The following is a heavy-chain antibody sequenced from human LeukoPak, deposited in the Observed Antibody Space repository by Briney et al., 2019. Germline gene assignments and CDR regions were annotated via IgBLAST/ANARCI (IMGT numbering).Heavy chain of an antibody. V-gene: IGHV1-2*02. CDR3: ARGQLLYETNFDY. Sequence: ASVKVSCKASGYTFTGYYMHWVRQAPGQGREWMGWINPNSGGTNYAQKFQGRVTMTRDTSISTAYMELSRLRSDDTAVYYCARGQLLYETNFDYWGQGTLVTVSS. J-gene: IGHJ4*02. CDR1: GYTFTGYY. D-gene: IGHD2-2*02. CDR2: INPNSGGT.